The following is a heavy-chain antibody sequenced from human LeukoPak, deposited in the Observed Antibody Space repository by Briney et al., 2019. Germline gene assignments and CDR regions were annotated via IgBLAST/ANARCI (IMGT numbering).Heavy chain of an antibody. CDR1: GFTFSSYA. CDR3: AKDDVSTYGYLDS. Sequence: GGSLRLSCAASGFTFSSYATSWVRQAPGKGLASVSTITGSGGSTFYANSVKVRFTISRDNSKNTLYLQMNSLRAEDTAVYYCAKDDVSTYGYLDSWGQGTLVTVSS. D-gene: IGHD3-10*01. V-gene: IGHV3-23*01. CDR2: ITGSGGST. J-gene: IGHJ4*02.